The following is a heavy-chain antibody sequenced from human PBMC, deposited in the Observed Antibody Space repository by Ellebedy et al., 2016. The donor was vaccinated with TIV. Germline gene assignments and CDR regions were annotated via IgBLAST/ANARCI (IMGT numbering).Heavy chain of an antibody. Sequence: GESLKISCAASGFSSSGMHWVRQAPGRGLDWVAFIRSDGSKKYYADFVKGRFTISRDDSKNTLDLQMTSLRPEDTALYYCVKGAYPVPTVMAVWGQGITVIVSS. J-gene: IGHJ6*02. CDR1: GFSSSG. V-gene: IGHV3-30*02. CDR2: IRSDGSKK. CDR3: VKGAYPVPTVMAV. D-gene: IGHD3-16*01.